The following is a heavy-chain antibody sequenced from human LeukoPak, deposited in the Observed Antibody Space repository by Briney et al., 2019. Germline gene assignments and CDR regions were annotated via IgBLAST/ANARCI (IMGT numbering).Heavy chain of an antibody. CDR1: GYSISSGYY. J-gene: IGHJ5*02. D-gene: IGHD2-8*01. V-gene: IGHV4-38-2*01. Sequence: SETLSLTCAVSGYSISSGYYWGWIRQPPGKGLEWIGSIYHSGRTYYNPSLKSRVTISVDTSKNQFSLKPSSVTAADTAVYYCARPGGLMVYAIEDLNWFDPWGQGTLVTVSS. CDR3: ARPGGLMVYAIEDLNWFDP. CDR2: IYHSGRT.